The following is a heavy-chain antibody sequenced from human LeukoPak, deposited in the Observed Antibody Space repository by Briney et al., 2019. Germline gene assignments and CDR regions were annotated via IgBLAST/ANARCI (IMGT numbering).Heavy chain of an antibody. V-gene: IGHV3-21*04. CDR2: ISSSSSYI. CDR3: ATSPRGWYYFDY. J-gene: IGHJ4*02. Sequence: GGSLRLSCAASGFTFSSYSMNWVRQAPGKGLEWVSSISSSSSYIYYADSVKGRFTISRDNSKNTLYLQMNSLRAEDTAVYYCATSPRGWYYFDYWGQGTPVTVSS. CDR1: GFTFSSYS. D-gene: IGHD2-15*01.